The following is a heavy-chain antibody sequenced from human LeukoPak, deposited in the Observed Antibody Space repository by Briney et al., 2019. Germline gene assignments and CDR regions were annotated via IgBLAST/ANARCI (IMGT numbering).Heavy chain of an antibody. Sequence: GGSLRFSCAASRFTFRSHGMDWVRQAPGMGLEWVALISYDGSNKLYADSVRGRFTISRDNSKNTLYLRMDSLRTEDTAVYYCARDRSSSWSLDYWGQGTLVTVSS. V-gene: IGHV3-30*03. D-gene: IGHD6-13*01. CDR2: ISYDGSNK. CDR1: RFTFRSHG. CDR3: ARDRSSSWSLDY. J-gene: IGHJ4*02.